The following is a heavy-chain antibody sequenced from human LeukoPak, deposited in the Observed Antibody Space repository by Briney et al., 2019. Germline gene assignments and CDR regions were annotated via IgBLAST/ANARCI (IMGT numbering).Heavy chain of an antibody. Sequence: ASVKVSCKASGYTFTSYDINWVRQATGQGLEWMGWMNPNSGNTGYAQKFQGRVTITRNTSISTAYMELSSLRADDTAVYYCARLLEPATGYYMDVWGKGTTVTISS. CDR2: MNPNSGNT. V-gene: IGHV1-8*03. D-gene: IGHD5-24*01. CDR3: ARLLEPATGYYMDV. CDR1: GYTFTSYD. J-gene: IGHJ6*03.